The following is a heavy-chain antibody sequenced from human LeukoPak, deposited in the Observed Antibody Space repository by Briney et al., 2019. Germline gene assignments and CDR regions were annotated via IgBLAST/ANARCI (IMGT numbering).Heavy chain of an antibody. CDR3: ARHRVDTAMAIDY. D-gene: IGHD5-18*01. CDR1: GYSFTSYW. CDR2: IYSGDSDT. J-gene: IGHJ4*02. V-gene: IGHV5-51*01. Sequence: PGESLKISFRGSGYSFTSYWIGWVRPMPGKGLEWMGIIYSGDSDTRYSPSFQGQVTISADKSISTAYLQWSSLKASDTAMYYCARHRVDTAMAIDYWGQGTLVTVSS.